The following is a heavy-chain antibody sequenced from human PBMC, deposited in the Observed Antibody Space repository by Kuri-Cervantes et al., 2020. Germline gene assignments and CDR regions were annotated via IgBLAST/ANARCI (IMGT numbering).Heavy chain of an antibody. CDR1: GGTFNNYG. V-gene: IGHV1-69*05. D-gene: IGHD3-22*01. J-gene: IGHJ6*03. Sequence: SVKVSCKPSGGTFNNYGLSWVRQASGQGLEWMGGIIPIFGKPNYAQKFQGRVSITTDESTSTAYMELSSLRPEDTAVYYCARGLRSYYYYMDVWGKGTTVTVSS. CDR2: IIPIFGKP. CDR3: ARGLRSYYYYMDV.